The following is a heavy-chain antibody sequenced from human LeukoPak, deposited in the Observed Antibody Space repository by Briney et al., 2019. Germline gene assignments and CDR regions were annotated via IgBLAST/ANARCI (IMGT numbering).Heavy chain of an antibody. CDR2: IYPGDSDT. D-gene: IGHD2-2*02. CDR1: GYSFTTYW. Sequence: ESLKISCKGSGYSFTTYWIGWVRQMPGKGLEWMGIIYPGDSDTRYSPSFQGQVTISADKSISTAYLQWSSLKASDTAMYYCARVGGYCSSTSCYTVGIDYWGQGTLVTVSS. V-gene: IGHV5-51*01. J-gene: IGHJ4*02. CDR3: ARVGGYCSSTSCYTVGIDY.